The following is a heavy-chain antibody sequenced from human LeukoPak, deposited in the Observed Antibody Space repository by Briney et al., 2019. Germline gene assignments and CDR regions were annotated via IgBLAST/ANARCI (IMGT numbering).Heavy chain of an antibody. Sequence: SQTLALTCAISGDSVSNKTAAWNWIRQSPSRGLEWLGRTYYRSKWYDDYAVSVKSRITINPDTSKNQFSLQLYSVTPEDTAVYYCARVTWQHLLLWFDSWGQGTLVTGSS. CDR2: TYYRSKWYD. J-gene: IGHJ5*01. CDR1: GDSVSNKTAA. D-gene: IGHD6-13*01. V-gene: IGHV6-1*01. CDR3: ARVTWQHLLLWFDS.